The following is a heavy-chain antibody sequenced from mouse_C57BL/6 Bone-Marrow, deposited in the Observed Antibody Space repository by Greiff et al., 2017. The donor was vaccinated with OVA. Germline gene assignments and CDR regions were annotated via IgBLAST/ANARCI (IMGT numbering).Heavy chain of an antibody. CDR2: ISSGRSTI. Sequence: DVKLVESGGGLVKPGGSLKLSCAASGFTFSDYGMHWVRQAPEKGLEWVAYISSGRSTIYYADTVKGRFTISRDNAKNTLFLQMTSLRSEDTAMYYCARKELTGSWYFDVWGTGTTVTVSS. CDR3: ARKELTGSWYFDV. CDR1: GFTFSDYG. D-gene: IGHD4-1*01. J-gene: IGHJ1*03. V-gene: IGHV5-17*01.